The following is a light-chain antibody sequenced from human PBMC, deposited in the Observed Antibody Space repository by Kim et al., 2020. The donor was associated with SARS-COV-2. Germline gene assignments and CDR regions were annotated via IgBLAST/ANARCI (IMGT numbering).Light chain of an antibody. CDR2: KTS. CDR1: QSVDTY. CDR3: QQYNSYLWT. J-gene: IGKJ1*01. Sequence: DIQMTQSPSTLSASVGDRITITCRASQSVDTYLAWYQQKPGKAPKLLISKTSTLQSGVPSRFSGSGSGTEFTLTINSLQPDDFATYYCQQYNSYLWTFGQGTKVDIK. V-gene: IGKV1-5*03.